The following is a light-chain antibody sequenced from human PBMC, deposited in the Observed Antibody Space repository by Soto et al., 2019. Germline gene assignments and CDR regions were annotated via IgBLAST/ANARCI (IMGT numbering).Light chain of an antibody. Sequence: QSVLTHPASVSGSPGQSITISCTGTSSDVGSYNLVSWYQQHPGKAPKLMIYEGSKRPSGVSHRSSGSQSGNTASLTISGLQAEDEADYYCCSYAGSSTFFYVLGTGTKVTVL. CDR2: EGS. CDR1: SSDVGSYNL. V-gene: IGLV2-23*03. CDR3: CSYAGSSTFFYV. J-gene: IGLJ1*01.